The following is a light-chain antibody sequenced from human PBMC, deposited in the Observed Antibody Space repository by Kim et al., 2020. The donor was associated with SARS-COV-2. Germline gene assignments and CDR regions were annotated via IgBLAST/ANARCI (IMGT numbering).Light chain of an antibody. CDR3: SSYTTTTTQV. CDR1: SSNVGGYNY. V-gene: IGLV2-14*03. CDR2: DVG. Sequence: QSVLTQPASVSGSPGQSITISCTGTSSNVGGYNYVSWYQQHPGKAPKLMICDVGTRPSGVSDRFSGSKSGNTASLTISGLQTEDEADYYCSSYTTTTTQVFGGGTQLSVL. J-gene: IGLJ2*01.